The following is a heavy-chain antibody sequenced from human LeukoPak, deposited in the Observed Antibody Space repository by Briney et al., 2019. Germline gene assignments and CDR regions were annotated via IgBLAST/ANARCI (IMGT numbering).Heavy chain of an antibody. CDR2: INGGTT. CDR3: ARCRRYTTGWCNWLDP. Sequence: GGSLRLSCTASVFSFARAWMTWVRQAPGKGLEWVSSINGGTTLYAASVEGRFTISRDSSKNTLFLQMNSLRAEDTAVYFCARCRRYTTGWCNWLDPWGQGTQVTVSS. CDR1: VFSFARAW. V-gene: IGHV3-53*01. D-gene: IGHD6-19*01. J-gene: IGHJ5*02.